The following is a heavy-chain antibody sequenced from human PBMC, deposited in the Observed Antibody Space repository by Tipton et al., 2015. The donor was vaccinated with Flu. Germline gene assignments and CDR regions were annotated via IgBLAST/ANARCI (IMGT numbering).Heavy chain of an antibody. CDR2: ISSSGSTI. Sequence: SLRLSCAASGFTFSSYEMNWVRQAPGKGLEWVSYISSSGSTIYYADSVKGRFTISRDNAKNSLYLQMNSLRAEDTAVYYCARDPAVAGTEYFQHWGQGTLVTVSS. CDR1: GFTFSSYE. J-gene: IGHJ1*01. CDR3: ARDPAVAGTEYFQH. V-gene: IGHV3-48*03. D-gene: IGHD6-19*01.